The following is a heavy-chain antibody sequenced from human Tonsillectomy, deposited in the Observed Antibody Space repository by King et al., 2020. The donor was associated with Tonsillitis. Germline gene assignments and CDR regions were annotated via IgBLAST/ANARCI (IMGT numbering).Heavy chain of an antibody. Sequence: VQLQESGPGLVKPSETLSLTCTVSGGSVSSGSYYWNWIRQPPGKGLEWIGYIYYSGSTNYNPSLKSRVTISVDTSKNQFSLKLSSVTAADTAVYYCARGLYDSMGYYFDLFDYWGQGTLVTVSS. D-gene: IGHD3-22*01. CDR1: GGSVSSGSYY. V-gene: IGHV4-61*01. CDR3: ARGLYDSMGYYFDLFDY. J-gene: IGHJ4*02. CDR2: IYYSGST.